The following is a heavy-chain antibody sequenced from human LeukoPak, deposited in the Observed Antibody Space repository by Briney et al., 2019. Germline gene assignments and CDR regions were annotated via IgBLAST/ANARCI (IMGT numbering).Heavy chain of an antibody. CDR1: GGSISSSSNY. V-gene: IGHV4-39*01. Sequence: SETLSLTCTVSGGSISSSSNYWGWIRQPPGKGLEWIGSIYYSGSNYYNPSLKSRVTISVDTSKNQVSLRLTSVTAADTAVYYCARQTGSGLFILPGGQGTLVTVSS. CDR2: IYYSGSN. J-gene: IGHJ4*02. D-gene: IGHD3/OR15-3a*01. CDR3: ARQTGSGLFILP.